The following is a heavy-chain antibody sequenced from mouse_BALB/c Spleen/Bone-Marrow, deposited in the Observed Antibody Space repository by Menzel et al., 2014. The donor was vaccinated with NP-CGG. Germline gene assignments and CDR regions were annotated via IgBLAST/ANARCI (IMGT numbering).Heavy chain of an antibody. CDR3: ARPRGNYAMDY. J-gene: IGHJ4*01. CDR2: INPESNTI. D-gene: IGHD2-14*01. V-gene: IGHV4-1*02. CDR1: GFDFSRYW. Sequence: EVHLVESGGGLVQPGGSLKLSCAASGFDFSRYWMSWVRQAPGKGLQWIGEINPESNTINYTPSLKDKFIISRDNAKNTLYLQMSKVRSEDTALYCCARPRGNYAMDYWGQGTSVTVSS.